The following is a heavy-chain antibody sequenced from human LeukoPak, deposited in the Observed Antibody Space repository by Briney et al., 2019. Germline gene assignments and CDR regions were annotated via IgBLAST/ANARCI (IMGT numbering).Heavy chain of an antibody. CDR1: GFTFDDYG. CDR2: VNWNGFTT. Sequence: GSLRLSCAASGFTFDDYGMSWVRQAPGKGLEWVSGVNWNGFTTSYADSVKGRFIISRDNAKNSLYLQMNSLRVEDTAVYYCARDLLYDSSGIFDYWGQGTLVTVSS. D-gene: IGHD3-22*01. CDR3: ARDLLYDSSGIFDY. V-gene: IGHV3-20*04. J-gene: IGHJ4*02.